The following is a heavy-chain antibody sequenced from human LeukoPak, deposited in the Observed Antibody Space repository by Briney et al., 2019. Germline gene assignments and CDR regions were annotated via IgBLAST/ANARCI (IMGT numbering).Heavy chain of an antibody. CDR1: GYTFTGYY. D-gene: IGHD6-19*01. V-gene: IGHV1-2*02. CDR2: INPNSGGT. Sequence: ASVKVSCKPSGYTFTGYYMHWVRQAPGQGLEWMGWINPNSGGTNYAQKFQGRVTMTRDTSISTACMELSRLRSDDTAVYYCARHSSSGWRKVNWFDPWGQGTLVTVSS. CDR3: ARHSSSGWRKVNWFDP. J-gene: IGHJ5*02.